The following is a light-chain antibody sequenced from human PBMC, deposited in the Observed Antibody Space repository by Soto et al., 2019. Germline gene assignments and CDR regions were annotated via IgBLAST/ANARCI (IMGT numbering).Light chain of an antibody. CDR1: QTVGNNY. J-gene: IGKJ1*01. Sequence: EIVLTQSPGTLSLSPGERATLSCRASQTVGNNYLAWYQQKPGQAPRLLVDDASTRVAGIPDRFSGSGSGTDFTLTISRLEPDDFAVYYCQQCATSPRTFSQGTRVEIK. V-gene: IGKV3-20*01. CDR2: DAS. CDR3: QQCATSPRT.